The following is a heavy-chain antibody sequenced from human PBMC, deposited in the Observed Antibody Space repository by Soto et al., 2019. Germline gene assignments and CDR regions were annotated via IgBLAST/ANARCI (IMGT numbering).Heavy chain of an antibody. Sequence: EVQLVESGGGLVQPGRSLRLSCAASGFTFGDHAMHWVRQAPGKGLEWVSGISWNSGSIGYADSVKGRFIISRDNAKNSLYLQMNGLRPEDTALYYCAKAQFIAVAGSYFDYWGQGTLATVSS. J-gene: IGHJ4*02. D-gene: IGHD6-19*01. V-gene: IGHV3-9*01. CDR1: GFTFGDHA. CDR2: ISWNSGSI. CDR3: AKAQFIAVAGSYFDY.